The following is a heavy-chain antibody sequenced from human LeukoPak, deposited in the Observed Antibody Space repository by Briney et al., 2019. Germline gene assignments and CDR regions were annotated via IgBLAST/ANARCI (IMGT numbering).Heavy chain of an antibody. D-gene: IGHD5-12*01. Sequence: SETLSLTCTVSGGSISSYYWSWIRQPPGKGLEWIGYIYYSGSTNYNPSLKSRVTISVDTSKNQFSLKLRSVTAADTALYYCARGLSGYDSYYYYYYMDVWGKGTTVTVSS. CDR2: IYYSGST. V-gene: IGHV4-59*08. CDR1: GGSISSYY. J-gene: IGHJ6*03. CDR3: ARGLSGYDSYYYYYYMDV.